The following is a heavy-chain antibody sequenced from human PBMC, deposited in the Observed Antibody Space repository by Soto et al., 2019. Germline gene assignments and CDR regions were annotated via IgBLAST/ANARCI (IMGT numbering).Heavy chain of an antibody. Sequence: QVQLVQSGAEMKKPGSSVKVSCKVSGDSFSSYAISWVRQAPGEGLEWVGGIIPIFETANYAQIFQGRVTITAVESTTTAYLEVTRLRPQDTAVFYCAASDSSSWQHDYWGQGTLITVSS. J-gene: IGHJ4*02. CDR3: AASDSSSWQHDY. V-gene: IGHV1-69*01. D-gene: IGHD6-13*01. CDR2: IIPIFETA. CDR1: GDSFSSYA.